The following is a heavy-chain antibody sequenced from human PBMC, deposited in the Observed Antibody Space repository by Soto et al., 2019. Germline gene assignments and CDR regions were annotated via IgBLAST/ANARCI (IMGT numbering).Heavy chain of an antibody. V-gene: IGHV3-48*02. CDR1: GFTFSSYS. Sequence: EVQLVESGGGLVQPGGSLRLSCAASGFTFSSYSMNWVRQAPGKGLEWVSYISSSSSTIYYADSVKGRFTISRDNAKNSMYQKMNSLRDEDTAVYYCARDGTYATKTPYDSSGYTEYFQHWGQGTLVTVSS. J-gene: IGHJ1*01. CDR3: ARDGTYATKTPYDSSGYTEYFQH. CDR2: ISSSSSTI. D-gene: IGHD3-22*01.